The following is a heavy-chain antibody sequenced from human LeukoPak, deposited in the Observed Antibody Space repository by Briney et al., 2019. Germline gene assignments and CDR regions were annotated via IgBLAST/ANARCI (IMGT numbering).Heavy chain of an antibody. D-gene: IGHD4-17*01. CDR3: ATVRSPGGWFDP. CDR2: IYYSGST. Sequence: SETLSLTCTVSGGSISSYYWSWIRQPPGKGLEWIGYIYYSGSTNYNPSLKSRVTISVDTSKNQFSLKLSSVTAADTAVYYCATVRSPGGWFDPWGQGTLVTVSS. CDR1: GGSISSYY. J-gene: IGHJ5*02. V-gene: IGHV4-59*12.